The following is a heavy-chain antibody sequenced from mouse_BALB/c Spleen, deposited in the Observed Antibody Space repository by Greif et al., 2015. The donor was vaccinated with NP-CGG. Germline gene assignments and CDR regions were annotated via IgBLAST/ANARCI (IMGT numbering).Heavy chain of an antibody. J-gene: IGHJ2*01. Sequence: VQLQQSGPELVKPGASVKMSCKASGYTFTSYVMHWVEQKPGQGLEWIGYINPYNDGTKYNEKFKGKATLTSDKSSSTAYMELSSLTSEDSAVYYCAREAKVANWEGGFDYWGQGTTLTVSS. CDR3: AREAKVANWEGGFDY. CDR2: INPYNDGT. D-gene: IGHD4-1*01. CDR1: GYTFTSYV. V-gene: IGHV1-14*01.